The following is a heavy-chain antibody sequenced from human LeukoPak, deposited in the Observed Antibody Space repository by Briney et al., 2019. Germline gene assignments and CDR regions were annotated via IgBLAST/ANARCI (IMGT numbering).Heavy chain of an antibody. CDR3: ARDCSSSNCYADY. V-gene: IGHV3-7*01. CDR1: GFTFSSYW. Sequence: AGGSLRLSCAASGFTFSSYWMSWVRQAPGKGLELVANIKQDGSEKYFVDSVKGRFTISRDNAKNSVYLQMNSLRAEDTAVYYCARDCSSSNCYADYWGQGTLVTVSS. J-gene: IGHJ4*02. CDR2: IKQDGSEK. D-gene: IGHD2-2*01.